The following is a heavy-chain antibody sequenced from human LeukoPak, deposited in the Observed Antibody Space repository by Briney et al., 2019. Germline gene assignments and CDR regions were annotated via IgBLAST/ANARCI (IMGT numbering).Heavy chain of an antibody. CDR3: ARDSYSSSWSGTY. CDR2: ITPIFGTP. V-gene: IGHV1-69*06. D-gene: IGHD6-13*01. Sequence: SVKVSCKASGGTFSSYAISWVRQAPGQGLEWMGGITPIFGTPNYAQKFQGRVTITADKSTSTAYMELSSLRSEDTAVYYCARDSYSSSWSGTYWGQGTLVTVSS. CDR1: GGTFSSYA. J-gene: IGHJ4*02.